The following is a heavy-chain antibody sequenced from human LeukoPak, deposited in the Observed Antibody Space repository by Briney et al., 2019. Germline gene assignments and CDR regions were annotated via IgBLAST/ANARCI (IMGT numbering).Heavy chain of an antibody. D-gene: IGHD2-15*01. CDR3: ARSVYIVVEYYFDC. CDR2: ICYSGST. Sequence: NPSEILSLTCTVSGGSISSSSYCWGWIRQPPGKGLEWIGTICYSGSTFYNPSLKSRVTISVDTSKNQFSLRLSSVTAADTAVYYCARSVYIVVEYYFDCWGQGALVTVSS. J-gene: IGHJ4*02. CDR1: GGSISSSSYC. V-gene: IGHV4-39*01.